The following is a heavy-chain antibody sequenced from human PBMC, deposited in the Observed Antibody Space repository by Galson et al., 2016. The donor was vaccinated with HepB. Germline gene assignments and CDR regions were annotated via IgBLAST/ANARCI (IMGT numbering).Heavy chain of an antibody. CDR3: ARDLVVTRNYYYYHYMDV. Sequence: LRLSCAPSGFSVSNNYMNWVRQAPGKGLEWVSVIYSGDYTYYADSVKGRFTISRDISKNTLYLQMNRLRAEDKAVYYCARDLVVTRNYYYYHYMDVWGKGTTVTVSS. D-gene: IGHD3-22*01. CDR2: IYSGDYT. CDR1: GFSVSNNY. J-gene: IGHJ6*03. V-gene: IGHV3-53*01.